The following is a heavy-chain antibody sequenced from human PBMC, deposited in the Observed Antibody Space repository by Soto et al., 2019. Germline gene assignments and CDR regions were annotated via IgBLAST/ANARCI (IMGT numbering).Heavy chain of an antibody. J-gene: IGHJ3*02. CDR3: ARGLRSDAFDI. CDR2: IIPIFGTA. D-gene: IGHD4-17*01. Sequence: SVKVSCKASGGTFSSYAISWVRQAPGRGLEWMGGIIPIFGTANYAQKFQGRVTITADESTSTAYTELSSLRSEDTAVYYCARGLRSDAFDIWGQGTMVTVSS. V-gene: IGHV1-69*13. CDR1: GGTFSSYA.